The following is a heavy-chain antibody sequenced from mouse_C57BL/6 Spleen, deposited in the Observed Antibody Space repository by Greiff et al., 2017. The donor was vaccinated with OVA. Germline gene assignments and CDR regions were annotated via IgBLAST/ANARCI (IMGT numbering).Heavy chain of an antibody. CDR1: GYAFSSYW. D-gene: IGHD1-1*01. Sequence: VKLQQSGAELVKPGASVKISCKASGYAFSSYWMNWVKQRPGKGLEWIGQIYPGDGDTNYNGKFKGKATLTADKSSSTAYMQLSSLTSEDSAVYFCARWGTTPLGFDYWGQGTTLTVSS. V-gene: IGHV1-80*01. CDR3: ARWGTTPLGFDY. CDR2: IYPGDGDT. J-gene: IGHJ2*01.